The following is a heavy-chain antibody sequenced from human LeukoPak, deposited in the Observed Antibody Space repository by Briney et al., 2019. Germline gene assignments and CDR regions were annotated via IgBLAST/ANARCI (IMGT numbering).Heavy chain of an antibody. CDR3: ARDVWSGYYTWGPFDY. CDR2: ISSSSSTI. J-gene: IGHJ4*02. V-gene: IGHV3-48*01. CDR1: GFTFSSYS. Sequence: QPGGSLRLSCAASGFTFSSYSMNWVRQAPGKGLEWVSYISSSSSTIYYADSVKGRFTISRDNGKNSLHLQMNSLRAEDTAVYYCARDVWSGYYTWGPFDYWGQGTLVTVSS. D-gene: IGHD3-3*01.